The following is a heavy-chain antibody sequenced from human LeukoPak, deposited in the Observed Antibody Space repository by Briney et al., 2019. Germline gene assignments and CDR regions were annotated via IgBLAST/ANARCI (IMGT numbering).Heavy chain of an antibody. D-gene: IGHD1-7*01. CDR2: MNPNSGNT. CDR3: ARARHSSWNYDNEFGGFDP. V-gene: IGHV1-8*03. J-gene: IGHJ5*02. Sequence: GASVKVSCKASGYTFTSYDINWVRQATGQGLEWMGWMNPNSGNTGYAQKFQGRVTITRNTSISTAYMELSSLRSEDTAVYYCARARHSSWNYDNEFGGFDPRGQGTLVTVSS. CDR1: GYTFTSYD.